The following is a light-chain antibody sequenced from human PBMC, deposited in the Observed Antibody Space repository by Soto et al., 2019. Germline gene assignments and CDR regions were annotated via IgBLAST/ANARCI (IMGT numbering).Light chain of an antibody. Sequence: QSALTQPASVSGSPGQSITISCTGTSSDVGGYNYVSWYQQHPGKAPKLMIYDVSNRPSGVSNRFSVSKSGNTASLTISGXXXXXXXDYYCSSYTSSSTYVFGTGTKLTVL. CDR1: SSDVGGYNY. J-gene: IGLJ1*01. V-gene: IGLV2-14*01. CDR3: SSYTSSSTYV. CDR2: DVS.